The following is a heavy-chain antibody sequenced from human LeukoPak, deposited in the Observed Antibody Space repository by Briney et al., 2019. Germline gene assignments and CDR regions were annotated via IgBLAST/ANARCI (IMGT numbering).Heavy chain of an antibody. CDR3: ARASSWYEGDYV. CDR2: IIPIFGTA. V-gene: IGHV1-69*13. Sequence: SVKVSCKASGYTFTNYGVSWVRQAPGQGLEWMGGIIPIFGTANYAQKFQGRVTITADESTSTAYMELSSLRSEDTAVYYCARASSWYEGDYVWGQGTLVTVSS. D-gene: IGHD6-13*01. J-gene: IGHJ4*02. CDR1: GYTFTNYG.